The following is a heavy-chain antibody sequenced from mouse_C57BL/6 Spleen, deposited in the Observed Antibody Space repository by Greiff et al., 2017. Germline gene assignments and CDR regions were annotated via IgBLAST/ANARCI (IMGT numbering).Heavy chain of an antibody. CDR3: AIYYDAPWFAY. J-gene: IGHJ3*01. D-gene: IGHD2-4*01. V-gene: IGHV1-26*01. CDR1: GYTFTDYY. CDR2: INPNNGGT. Sequence: EVQLQQSGPELVKPGASVKISCKASGYTFTDYYMNWVKQSHGKSLEWIGDINPNNGGTSYNQKFKGKATLTVDKSSSTAYMELRSLTSEDSAVYYCAIYYDAPWFAYWGQGTLVTVSA.